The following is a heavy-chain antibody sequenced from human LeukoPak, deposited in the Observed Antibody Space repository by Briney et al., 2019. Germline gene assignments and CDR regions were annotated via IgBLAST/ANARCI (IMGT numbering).Heavy chain of an antibody. D-gene: IGHD5-12*01. J-gene: IGHJ6*03. CDR1: GYTFTGYY. Sequence: ASVKVSCKASGYTFTGYYMHWVRQAPGQGLEWMGWINPNSGGTNYAQKFQGRVTMTRDTSISTAYMELSRLRSDDTAVYYCATSYSGYDSLYYYYYYMDVWGKGTTVTISS. CDR2: INPNSGGT. V-gene: IGHV1-2*02. CDR3: ATSYSGYDSLYYYYYYMDV.